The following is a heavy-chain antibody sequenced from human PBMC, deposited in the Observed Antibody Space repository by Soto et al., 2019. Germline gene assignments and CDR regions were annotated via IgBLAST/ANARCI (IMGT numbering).Heavy chain of an antibody. J-gene: IGHJ4*02. Sequence: QVHLQESGPGLVKPSDTLSLTCAVSGTSISGDYWWGWIRQTPGKGLEWIGYISSGRATHYNPSLGSRLTMSVDTSRSQFSPKLSSVTAVDAALYYCTRKTGGYYFFEYWGRGTLVTVSS. D-gene: IGHD2-8*02. CDR2: ISSGRAT. CDR3: TRKTGGYYFFEY. CDR1: GTSISGDYW. V-gene: IGHV4-28*01.